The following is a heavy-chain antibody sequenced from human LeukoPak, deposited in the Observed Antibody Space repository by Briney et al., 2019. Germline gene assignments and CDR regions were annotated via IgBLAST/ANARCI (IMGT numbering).Heavy chain of an antibody. J-gene: IGHJ4*02. V-gene: IGHV3-7*01. D-gene: IGHD3-22*01. CDR1: GFTFDDYA. CDR2: IKQDGSEK. Sequence: PGGSLRLSCAASGFTFDDYAMHWVRQAPGKGLEWVANIKQDGSEKYYVDSVKGRFTISRDNAKNSLYLQMNSLRAEDTAVYYCARDHVHYYDSSGTDFDYWGQGALVTVSS. CDR3: ARDHVHYYDSSGTDFDY.